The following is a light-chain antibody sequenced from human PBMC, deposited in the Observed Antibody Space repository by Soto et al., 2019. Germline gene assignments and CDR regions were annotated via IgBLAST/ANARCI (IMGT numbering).Light chain of an antibody. CDR1: SSDVGSYNL. CDR3: CSYGDSSTFEVYV. V-gene: IGLV2-23*03. CDR2: EGS. J-gene: IGLJ1*01. Sequence: QSALTQPASVSGSPGQSITISCTGTSSDVGSYNLVSWYQQHPGKAPKLMIYEGSKRPSGVSNRFSGSRSGNTASLTISGLQAEDEADYYCCSYGDSSTFEVYVFGTGTKLTVL.